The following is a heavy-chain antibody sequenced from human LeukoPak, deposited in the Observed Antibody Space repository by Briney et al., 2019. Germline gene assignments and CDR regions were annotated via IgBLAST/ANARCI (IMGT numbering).Heavy chain of an antibody. CDR2: SYYSGST. J-gene: IGHJ6*03. V-gene: IGHV4-59*11. Sequence: PSETQSLTCSVSGGSIRSHYWSWIRQSPGKGLEWIGYSYYSGSTNYNPSLKSRVTISVDTSKNQFSLKLSPVTAADTAVYYCARDGRYCSSTSCYGGDYYYYCMDVWGKGTAVTVSS. CDR1: GGSIRSHY. CDR3: ARDGRYCSSTSCYGGDYYYYCMDV. D-gene: IGHD2-2*01.